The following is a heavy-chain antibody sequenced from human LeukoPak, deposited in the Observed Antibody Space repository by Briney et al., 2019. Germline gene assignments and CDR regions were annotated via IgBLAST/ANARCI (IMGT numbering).Heavy chain of an antibody. CDR2: ISSSSSYI. Sequence: GGSLRLSCAASGFTFSSYSMNWVRQAPGKGLEWVSSISSSSSYIYYADSVKGRFTISRDNAKNSLYLQMNSLRAEDTAVYYCASLDSSGGDAIDIWGQGTMVTVSS. V-gene: IGHV3-21*01. CDR1: GFTFSSYS. J-gene: IGHJ3*02. D-gene: IGHD3-22*01. CDR3: ASLDSSGGDAIDI.